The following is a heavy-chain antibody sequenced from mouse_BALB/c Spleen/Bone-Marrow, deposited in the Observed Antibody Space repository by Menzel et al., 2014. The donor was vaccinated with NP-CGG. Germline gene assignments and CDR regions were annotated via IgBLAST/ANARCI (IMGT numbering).Heavy chain of an antibody. J-gene: IGHJ1*01. CDR2: INPDSSTI. V-gene: IGHV4-1*02. CDR1: GFDFSRYW. D-gene: IGHD1-2*01. CDR3: ARPGYYGYQDV. Sequence: DVKLVESGGGLVQPGGSLKLSRAASGFDFSRYWMTWVRQAPGKGLEWIGEINPDSSTINYTPSLKDKFIISRDNAKNTLYLQMSKVRSEDTALYYCARPGYYGYQDVWGAGTTVTVSS.